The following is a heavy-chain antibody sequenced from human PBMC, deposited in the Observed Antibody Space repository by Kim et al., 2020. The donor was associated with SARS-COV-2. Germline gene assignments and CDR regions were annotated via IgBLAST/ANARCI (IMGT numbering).Heavy chain of an antibody. D-gene: IGHD2-21*01. CDR2: IYYSGST. J-gene: IGHJ6*02. V-gene: IGHV4-59*01. Sequence: SETLSLTCTVSGGSISSYYWSWIRQPPGKGLEWIGYIYYSGSTNYNPSLKSRVTISVDTSKNQFSLKLSSVTAADTAVYYCARGGLPGEGIVVGPYYYYYGMDLWGQGTTVTVSS. CDR1: GGSISSYY. CDR3: ARGGLPGEGIVVGPYYYYYGMDL.